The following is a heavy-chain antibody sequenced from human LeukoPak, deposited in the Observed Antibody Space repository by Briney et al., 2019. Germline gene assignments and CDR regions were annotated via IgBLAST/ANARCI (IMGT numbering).Heavy chain of an antibody. CDR2: ISSSSSTI. V-gene: IGHV3-48*01. CDR3: ARDYSGWYYFDY. CDR1: GFPFCSYS. Sequence: GGSLRLSCAASGFPFCSYSMHWLRHAPGKGLEWVSYISSSSSTIYYADSVKGRFTISRDNAKNSLYLQLSSLRAEDTAVYYCARDYSGWYYFDYWGQGTLVTVSS. J-gene: IGHJ4*02. D-gene: IGHD6-19*01.